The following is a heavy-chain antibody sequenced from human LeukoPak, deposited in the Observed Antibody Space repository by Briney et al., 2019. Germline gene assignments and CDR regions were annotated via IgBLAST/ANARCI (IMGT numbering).Heavy chain of an antibody. CDR1: GFTFSNYD. Sequence: PGGSLRLSCAASGFTFSNYDMNWVRQAPGQGLEWVAVISYDGYNKFYADSVKGRFTISRDNSQNTLYLQMNSLRAEDTAIYYCAKPHSSGWYYFDSWGLGTLVTVSS. V-gene: IGHV3-30*18. J-gene: IGHJ4*02. CDR3: AKPHSSGWYYFDS. D-gene: IGHD6-19*01. CDR2: ISYDGYNK.